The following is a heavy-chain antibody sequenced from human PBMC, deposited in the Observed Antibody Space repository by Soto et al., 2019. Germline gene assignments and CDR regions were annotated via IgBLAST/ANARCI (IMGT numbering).Heavy chain of an antibody. CDR2: IKSKTDGGTA. CDR3: TTDGRTNFDY. Sequence: PGGSLRLSCAASGFTFSDHYMDWVRQAPGKGLEWVGRIKSKTDGGTADYAAPVKGRFTISRDDSKNTLYLQMDSLKTEDTAVYYCTTDGRTNFDYWGQGTLVTVSS. CDR1: GFTFSDHY. V-gene: IGHV3-15*01. J-gene: IGHJ4*02. D-gene: IGHD1-1*01.